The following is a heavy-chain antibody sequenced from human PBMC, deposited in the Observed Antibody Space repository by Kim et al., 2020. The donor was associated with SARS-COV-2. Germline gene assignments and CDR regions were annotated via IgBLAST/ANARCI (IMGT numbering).Heavy chain of an antibody. CDR2: ISYDGSNK. Sequence: GGSLRLSCAASGFTFSSYAMHWVRQAPGKGLEWVAVISYDGSNKYYADSVKGRFTISRDNSKTTLYLQMTSLRAEDTAVYYCAREPRGRSSWWAPEYFHHWGQGTLVTVAS. CDR1: GFTFSSYA. V-gene: IGHV3-30*04. CDR3: AREPRGRSSWWAPEYFHH. J-gene: IGHJ1*01. D-gene: IGHD6-13*01.